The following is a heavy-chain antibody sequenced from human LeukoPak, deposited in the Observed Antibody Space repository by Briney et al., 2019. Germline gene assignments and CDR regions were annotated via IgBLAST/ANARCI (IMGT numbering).Heavy chain of an antibody. CDR2: IRSKADGGTE. Sequence: GGSLRLSCAASGFTLKNAWMSWVRQAPGQGLEWVGRIRSKADGGTEDYAGPVKGRLNISRDDSKNRLYLQMNSLKTEDTAVYFCLTGGGGNWGQGTLVTVSS. V-gene: IGHV3-15*01. CDR1: GFTLKNAW. J-gene: IGHJ4*02. CDR3: LTGGGGN.